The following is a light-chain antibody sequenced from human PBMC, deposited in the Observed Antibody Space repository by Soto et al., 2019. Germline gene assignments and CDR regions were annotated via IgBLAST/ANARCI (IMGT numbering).Light chain of an antibody. J-gene: IGLJ2*01. CDR2: DVS. Sequence: QSALTQPASVSGSPGQSITISCTGTSSDVGGYNYVSWYQQHQGKAPKLMIYDVSNRRSGVSNRFSGSKSGNTASLTSSGLQAEDEADYYCSSYTSISTLDVVFGGGTQLTVL. CDR1: SSDVGGYNY. V-gene: IGLV2-14*01. CDR3: SSYTSISTLDVV.